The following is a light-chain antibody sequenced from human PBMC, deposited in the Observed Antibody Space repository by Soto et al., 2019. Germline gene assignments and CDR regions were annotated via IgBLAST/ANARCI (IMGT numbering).Light chain of an antibody. Sequence: QSVLTQPPSVSGAPGQRVTISCTGSSSNIGAGYDVHWYQKFPGTAPRLLIFANVNRPSGVPDRFSGSKSGTSASLAITGLQAEDESDYYCQSYDSSLSAWVFGAGTRLTVL. J-gene: IGLJ3*02. CDR2: ANV. CDR1: SSNIGAGYD. V-gene: IGLV1-40*01. CDR3: QSYDSSLSAWV.